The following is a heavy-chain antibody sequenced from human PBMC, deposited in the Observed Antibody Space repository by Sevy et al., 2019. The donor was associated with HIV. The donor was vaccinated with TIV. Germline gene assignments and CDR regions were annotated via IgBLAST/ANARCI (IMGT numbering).Heavy chain of an antibody. CDR1: GGSLSGYY. D-gene: IGHD1-26*01. J-gene: IGHJ4*02. Sequence: SETLSLTCAVYGGSLSGYYWSWIRQPPGKGLEWIGKIMLSGITNYNPSLKSRVSISIDTSKNQFSLKVNSVTAADTAIYYCARGQWEHPFWGQGTQVTVSS. V-gene: IGHV4-34*01. CDR2: IMLSGIT. CDR3: ARGQWEHPF.